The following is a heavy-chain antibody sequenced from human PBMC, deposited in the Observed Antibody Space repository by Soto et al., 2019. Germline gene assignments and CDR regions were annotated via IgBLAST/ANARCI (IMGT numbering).Heavy chain of an antibody. CDR3: SRPGSGSYYGRENWFDP. CDR1: GYTFTSYG. J-gene: IGHJ5*02. CDR2: ISAYNGNT. D-gene: IGHD3-10*01. Sequence: ASVKVSCKASGYTFTSYGISWVRQAPGQGLEWMGWISAYNGNTNYAQKLQGRVTMTTDTSTSTAYMELRSLRSDDTAVYYCSRPGSGSYYGRENWFDPWGQGTLVTVSS. V-gene: IGHV1-18*01.